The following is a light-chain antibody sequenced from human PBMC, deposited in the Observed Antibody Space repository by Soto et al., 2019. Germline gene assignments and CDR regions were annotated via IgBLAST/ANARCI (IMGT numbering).Light chain of an antibody. CDR1: QSVLYSSNNKNY. Sequence: DIVMTQSPDSLAVSLGERATINCKSSQSVLYSSNNKNYLAWYQQNPGQPPKLLIYWASNRESGVPDRFSGSGSGTDFILTISSLQAEDVAIYYCQQYYSTPPTFGQGTKVEIK. V-gene: IGKV4-1*01. CDR2: WAS. J-gene: IGKJ1*01. CDR3: QQYYSTPPT.